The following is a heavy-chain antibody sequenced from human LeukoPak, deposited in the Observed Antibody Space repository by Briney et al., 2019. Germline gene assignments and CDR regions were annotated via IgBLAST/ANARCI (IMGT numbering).Heavy chain of an antibody. V-gene: IGHV3-15*01. CDR1: GFTFSNYE. J-gene: IGHJ4*02. D-gene: IGHD1-14*01. CDR3: TNRSYYFEY. Sequence: GGSLRLSCAASGFTFSNYEINWVRQAPGKGLEWVGRIKSKTDGGTTDYAAPVKGRFTISRDDSKNTLYLQMNSLKSEDTAVYYCTNRSYYFEYWGQGTLVTVSS. CDR2: IKSKTDGGTT.